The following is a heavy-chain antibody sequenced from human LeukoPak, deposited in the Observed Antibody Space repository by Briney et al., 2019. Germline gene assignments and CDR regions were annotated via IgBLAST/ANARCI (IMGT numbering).Heavy chain of an antibody. CDR3: VRGTGTSFGYLDY. J-gene: IGHJ4*02. V-gene: IGHV1-46*01. CDR2: INPNGGST. CDR1: GYTFTSHY. D-gene: IGHD1-14*01. Sequence: GASVKVSCKASGYTFTSHYIHWVRQAPGQGLEWMGIINPNGGSTGYAQKFQGRVTLTRDTSTSTVYMELSSLRSEDTAVYYCVRGTGTSFGYLDYWGQGTLVTVSS.